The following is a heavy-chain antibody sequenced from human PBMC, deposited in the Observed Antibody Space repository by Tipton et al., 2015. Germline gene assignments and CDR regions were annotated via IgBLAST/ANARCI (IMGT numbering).Heavy chain of an antibody. D-gene: IGHD2-15*01. CDR3: ARGGNNWFDP. Sequence: TLSLTCTVSGVSIFSSTYFWGWVRQPPGKGLEWIGSVYESGSTYYNPVLKSRVTISVDTSKNKFSLRLTSVTAADTAVYYCARGGNNWFDPWGQGTLVTVSS. V-gene: IGHV4-39*01. CDR2: VYESGST. CDR1: GVSIFSSTYF. J-gene: IGHJ5*02.